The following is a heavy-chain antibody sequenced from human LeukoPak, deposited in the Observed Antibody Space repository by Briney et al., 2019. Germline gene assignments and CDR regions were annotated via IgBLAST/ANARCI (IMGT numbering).Heavy chain of an antibody. J-gene: IGHJ4*02. Sequence: SQTLSLTCAISGDSVSSNSFAWNWIRQSPSRGLEWLGRTYYRSKWFHDYAVSLNSRITINPDTSKNQFSLKLSSVTAADTAVYYCAFLTAAGSTYYFDYWGQGTLVTVSS. CDR3: AFLTAAGSTYYFDY. CDR2: TYYRSKWFH. V-gene: IGHV6-1*01. D-gene: IGHD6-13*01. CDR1: GDSVSSNSFA.